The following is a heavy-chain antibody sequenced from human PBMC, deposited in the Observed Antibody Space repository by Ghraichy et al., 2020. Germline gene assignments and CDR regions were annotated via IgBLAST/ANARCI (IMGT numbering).Heavy chain of an antibody. CDR2: IVGSDERA. CDR3: ANIPAVGKCYFDN. J-gene: IGHJ4*02. Sequence: GGSLRLSCAASGFTFNNYGLTWVRQAPGKGLEWVSGIVGSDERAYYADSVRGRFTISRDNSKNTLYLQMNGLRAEDTALYYCANIPAVGKCYFDNWGQGTLVTVSS. CDR1: GFTFNNYG. V-gene: IGHV3-23*01. D-gene: IGHD6-13*01.